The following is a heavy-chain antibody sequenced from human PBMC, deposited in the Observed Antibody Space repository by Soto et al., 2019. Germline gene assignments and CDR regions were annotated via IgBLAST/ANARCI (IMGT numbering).Heavy chain of an antibody. D-gene: IGHD7-27*01. CDR1: GYTFTGSS. V-gene: IGHV1-2*02. J-gene: IGHJ4*02. Sequence: QVQLVQSGAEVKKPGASVNVSCEASGYTFTGSSIHWVRQAPGQGLELMGYINPNSGGTIFAQKFQGRVTMTRDTSISTAYMELSRVASDDTAVYYCARDLTGDPNYWGQGTLVTVSS. CDR2: INPNSGGT. CDR3: ARDLTGDPNY.